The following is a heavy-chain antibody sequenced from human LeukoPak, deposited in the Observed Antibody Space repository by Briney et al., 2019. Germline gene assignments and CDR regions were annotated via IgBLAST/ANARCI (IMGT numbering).Heavy chain of an antibody. CDR1: GGSISSSNW. Sequence: SETLSLTCAVSGGSISSSNWWSWVRQPPGKGLEWIGEIYHSGSTNYNPSLKSRVTISVDRSKNQFSLKLSSVTAADTAVYYCARADASATIFGVVMLPFDYWGQGTLVTVSS. CDR2: IYHSGST. D-gene: IGHD3-3*01. J-gene: IGHJ4*02. V-gene: IGHV4-4*02. CDR3: ARADASATIFGVVMLPFDY.